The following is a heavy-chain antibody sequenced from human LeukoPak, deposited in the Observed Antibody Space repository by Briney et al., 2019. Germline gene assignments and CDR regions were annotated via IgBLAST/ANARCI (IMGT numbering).Heavy chain of an antibody. CDR2: IKQDGSEK. D-gene: IGHD2-2*01. CDR1: GFPLSDYW. CDR3: ARVHVDIVVVPAARFTYYYYMDV. J-gene: IGHJ6*03. Sequence: GGSLRLSCAASGFPLSDYWMSWVRQAPGKGRVWVANIKQDGSEKYYVDSVKGRFANSRDNAKNSLYLQMNSLRAEDTAVYYCARVHVDIVVVPAARFTYYYYMDVWGKGTTVTISS. V-gene: IGHV3-7*01.